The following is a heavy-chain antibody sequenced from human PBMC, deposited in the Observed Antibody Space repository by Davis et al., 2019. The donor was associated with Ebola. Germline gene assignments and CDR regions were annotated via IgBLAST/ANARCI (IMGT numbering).Heavy chain of an antibody. V-gene: IGHV3-30*18. J-gene: IGHJ5*02. Sequence: GESLKISCAASGFTFSSYGMHWVRQAPGKGLEWVAVISYDGSNKYYADSVKGRFTISRDNSKNTLYLQMNSLRAEDTAVYYCAKGHTAMADNWFDPWGQGTLVTVSS. CDR3: AKGHTAMADNWFDP. D-gene: IGHD5-18*01. CDR2: ISYDGSNK. CDR1: GFTFSSYG.